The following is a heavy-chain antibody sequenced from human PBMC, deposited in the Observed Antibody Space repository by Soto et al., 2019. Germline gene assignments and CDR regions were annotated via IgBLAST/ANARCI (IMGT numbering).Heavy chain of an antibody. CDR1: GGTFSSYA. Sequence: QVQLVQSGAEVKKPGSSVKVSCKASGGTFSSYAISWVRQAPGQGLEWMGGIIPIFGTANYAQKFHGRVTITVDKSTSTAFMELSSLRSEDTAVYYCARGLVGATPGSLFDYWGQGTLVTVSS. CDR3: ARGLVGATPGSLFDY. D-gene: IGHD1-26*01. CDR2: IIPIFGTA. J-gene: IGHJ4*02. V-gene: IGHV1-69*06.